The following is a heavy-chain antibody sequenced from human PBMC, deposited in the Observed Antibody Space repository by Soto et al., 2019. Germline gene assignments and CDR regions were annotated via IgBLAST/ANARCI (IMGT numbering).Heavy chain of an antibody. CDR1: GYTFTSYG. CDR2: ISAYNGNT. D-gene: IGHD2-15*01. CDR3: ARGRSSLADIVVVVAASDAFDI. Sequence: ASVKVSCKASGYTFTSYGISWVRQAPGQGLEWMGWISAYNGNTNYAQKLQGRVTMTTDTSTSTAYMELRSLRSDDTAVYYCARGRSSLADIVVVVAASDAFDIWGQGTMVTVSS. J-gene: IGHJ3*02. V-gene: IGHV1-18*01.